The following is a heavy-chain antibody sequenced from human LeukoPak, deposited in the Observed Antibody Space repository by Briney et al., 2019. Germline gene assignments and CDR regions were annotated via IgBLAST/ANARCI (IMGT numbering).Heavy chain of an antibody. V-gene: IGHV3-74*03. D-gene: IGHD5-12*01. CDR2: INSDGSSI. Sequence: GGSLRLSCAASGFTFSSYWLHWVRQAPGKGLVWVSRINSDGSSITYADSVKGRFTTSRDNAKNTLYLQMNSLRVEDTAVYYCAREGRVSGYDFDCWGQGTLVTVSS. CDR3: AREGRVSGYDFDC. J-gene: IGHJ4*02. CDR1: GFTFSSYW.